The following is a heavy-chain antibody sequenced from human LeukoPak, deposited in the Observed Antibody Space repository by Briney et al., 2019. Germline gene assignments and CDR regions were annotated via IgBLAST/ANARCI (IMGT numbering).Heavy chain of an antibody. D-gene: IGHD6-19*01. CDR3: ARRRGIAVAGTYYFDY. J-gene: IGHJ4*02. CDR2: IYPGDSVT. CDR1: GYSFTSYW. V-gene: IGHV5-51*01. Sequence: GESLKISCKGSGYSFTSYWIGWVRQMPGKGLEWMGIIYPGDSVTRYSPSFQGQVTISADKSISTAYLQWSSLKASDTAMYYCARRRGIAVAGTYYFDYWGQGTLVTVSS.